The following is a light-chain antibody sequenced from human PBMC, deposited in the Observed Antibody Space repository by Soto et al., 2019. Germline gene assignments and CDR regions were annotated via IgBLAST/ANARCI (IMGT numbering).Light chain of an antibody. J-gene: IGKJ4*01. CDR1: QSVSSN. CDR2: GAS. Sequence: EIVMTQSPATLSVSPGERATLSCRASQSVSSNLAWYQQKPGQAPRLLLYGASTRATGIPARFSGSGSGTEFTLTISSLQSEDFAGYYCQQYNNWPPLTFGGGTKVEI. V-gene: IGKV3-15*01. CDR3: QQYNNWPPLT.